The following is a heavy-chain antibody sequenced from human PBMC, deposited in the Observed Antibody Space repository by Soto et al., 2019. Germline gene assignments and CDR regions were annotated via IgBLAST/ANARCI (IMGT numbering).Heavy chain of an antibody. V-gene: IGHV1-8*01. CDR2: MNPNSGNT. D-gene: IGHD3-16*01. CDR1: GYTFTNYD. J-gene: IGHJ4*02. CDR3: ARVWGTIDY. Sequence: QVQLVQSGAEVKKPGASVKVSCKTSGYTFTNYDINWVRQATGQGLEWMGWMNPNSGNTGSTQKFKGIITMTRDTSLGTAYMELTSLRSEETAVYYCARVWGTIDYWGQGTLVTVSS.